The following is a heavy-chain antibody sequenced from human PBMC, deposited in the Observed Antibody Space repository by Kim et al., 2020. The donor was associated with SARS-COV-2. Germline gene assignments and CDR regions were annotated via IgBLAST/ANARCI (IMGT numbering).Heavy chain of an antibody. CDR3: ARETTGSATDYYYYHMDV. Sequence: SETLSLTCTVSDGSISSSSYYWGWIRQPPGKGLEWIGSIYYSGSTYYNPSLKSRVTISIDTSKNQFSLKLSSVTAADTAVYYCARETTGSATDYYYYHMDVWGQGTTVTVSS. CDR1: DGSISSSSYY. D-gene: IGHD2-8*02. CDR2: IYYSGST. J-gene: IGHJ6*02. V-gene: IGHV4-39*07.